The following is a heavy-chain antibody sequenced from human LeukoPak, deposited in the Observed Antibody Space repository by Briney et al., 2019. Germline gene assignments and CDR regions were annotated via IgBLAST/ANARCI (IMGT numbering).Heavy chain of an antibody. V-gene: IGHV3-7*01. CDR2: IKQDGSEK. D-gene: IGHD2-15*01. CDR1: GFTFSSYA. J-gene: IGHJ6*03. Sequence: PGGSLRLSCAASGFTFSSYAMSWVRQAPGKGLEWVANIKQDGSEKYYVDSVKGRFTISRDNTKNSLYLQMNSLRVEDTAVYYCAKTGRKSRGVDIVRKKETGYYYYLDVWGEGTTVTVSS. CDR3: AKTGRKSRGVDIVRKKETGYYYYLDV.